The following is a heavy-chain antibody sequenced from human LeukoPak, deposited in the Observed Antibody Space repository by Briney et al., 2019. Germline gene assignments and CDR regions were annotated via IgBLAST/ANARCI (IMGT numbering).Heavy chain of an antibody. J-gene: IGHJ6*03. V-gene: IGHV1-2*02. CDR2: INPNNGGT. CDR3: ARDARHYRLYYYMDV. Sequence: ASVKVSCKASGYTFTGYYMHWVRQAPGQGLEWMGFINPNNGGTNYAQRFQGRVTMTRDTSISTAYMELSRLRSDDTAVYYCARDARHYRLYYYMDVWGKGTTVTVSS. CDR1: GYTFTGYY. D-gene: IGHD1-26*01.